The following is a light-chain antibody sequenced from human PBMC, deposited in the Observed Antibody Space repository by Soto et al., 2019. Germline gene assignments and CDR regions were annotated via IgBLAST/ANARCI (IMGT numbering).Light chain of an antibody. J-gene: IGKJ5*01. CDR3: QEYYSAPIS. CDR1: QNIGNK. Sequence: IVMTQSPGTLSVSPGERATLSCRASQNIGNKVGWYQQKPGQAPRLLIYGASTRATSIPVRFSGSGSGTEFTLTITSLQSEDSAVYYCQEYYSAPISFGQGTRLEIK. CDR2: GAS. V-gene: IGKV3-15*01.